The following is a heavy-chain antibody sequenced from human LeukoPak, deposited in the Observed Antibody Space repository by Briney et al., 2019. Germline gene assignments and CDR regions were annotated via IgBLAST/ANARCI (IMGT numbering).Heavy chain of an antibody. Sequence: GGSLRLSCAASGFIFSSYSMNWVRQAPGKGLEWISYIRSSSSTTYYADSVRGRFTISRDNAKNSLYLQMNSLRDEDTAVYYCAGEGGSGSYFEDWGQGTLVTVSS. CDR1: GFIFSSYS. D-gene: IGHD3-10*01. V-gene: IGHV3-48*02. J-gene: IGHJ4*02. CDR2: IRSSSSTT. CDR3: AGEGGSGSYFED.